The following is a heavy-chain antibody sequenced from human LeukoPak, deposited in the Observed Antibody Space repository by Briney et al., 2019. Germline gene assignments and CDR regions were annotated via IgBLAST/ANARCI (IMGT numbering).Heavy chain of an antibody. CDR1: GGSISTGGYY. D-gene: IGHD5-18*01. CDR3: ARTAGWSYGFDY. CDR2: IYNSGTT. J-gene: IGHJ4*02. Sequence: SGPTLVSPSQTLSLTCTVSGGSISTGGYYWTWIRQHPGKGLEWIGYIYNSGTTYYNPSLESRVTISGDTSKNQFSLKLNSVTAADTAVYYCARTAGWSYGFDYWGQGTLVTVSS. V-gene: IGHV4-31*03.